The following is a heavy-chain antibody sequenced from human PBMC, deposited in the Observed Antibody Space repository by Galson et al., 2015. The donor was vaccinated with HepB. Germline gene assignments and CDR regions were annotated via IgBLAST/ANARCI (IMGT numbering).Heavy chain of an antibody. CDR3: AREGYFHYMDV. Sequence: SLRLSCAASGFTFSSYDMDWVRQAPGKGLEFVSAINSNGGSTYYASSVKGRFTISRGNSKNTLYLQMGSLRGEDMAVYYCAREGYFHYMDVWGKGTTVTVSS. J-gene: IGHJ6*03. CDR1: GFTFSSYD. CDR2: INSNGGST. V-gene: IGHV3-64*01.